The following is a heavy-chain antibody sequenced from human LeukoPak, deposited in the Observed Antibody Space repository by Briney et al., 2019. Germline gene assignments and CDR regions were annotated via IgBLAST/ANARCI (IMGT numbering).Heavy chain of an antibody. CDR3: ARTTGYCSGGSCYSSFHYYYYMDV. V-gene: IGHV1-8*01. CDR2: MNPNSGNT. J-gene: IGHJ6*03. D-gene: IGHD2-15*01. Sequence: VASVTVSCKASGYTFTSYDINWVRQAPGEGLEWMGWMNPNSGNTDYAQKFQGRVTMTRNTSISTAYMELSSLRSEDTAVYYCARTTGYCSGGSCYSSFHYYYYMDVWGKGTTVTVSS. CDR1: GYTFTSYD.